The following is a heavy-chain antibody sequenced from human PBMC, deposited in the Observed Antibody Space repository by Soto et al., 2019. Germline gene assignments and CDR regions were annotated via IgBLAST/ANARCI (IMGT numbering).Heavy chain of an antibody. Sequence: ASEKVSCKVSGYTLTELSMHWVRQAPGKGLEWMGGFDPEDGETIYAQKFQGRVTMTEDTSTDTAYMELSSLRSEDTAVYYCATARNYDFWRRDWFDPWGQGTLVTVSS. CDR3: ATARNYDFWRRDWFDP. V-gene: IGHV1-24*01. CDR1: GYTLTELS. D-gene: IGHD3-3*01. CDR2: FDPEDGET. J-gene: IGHJ5*02.